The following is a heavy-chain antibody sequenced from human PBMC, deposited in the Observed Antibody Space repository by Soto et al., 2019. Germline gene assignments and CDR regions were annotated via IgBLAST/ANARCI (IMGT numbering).Heavy chain of an antibody. CDR2: ISSSGSTI. J-gene: IGHJ4*02. CDR1: GFTFSDYY. D-gene: IGHD3-10*01. Sequence: GGSLRLSCAASGFTFSDYYMSWIRQAPGKGLEWVSYISSSGSTIYYADSVKGRFTISRDNAKNSLYLQMNSLRAEDTAVYYCAKSMVRGVIFDYWGQGTLVTVSS. CDR3: AKSMVRGVIFDY. V-gene: IGHV3-11*01.